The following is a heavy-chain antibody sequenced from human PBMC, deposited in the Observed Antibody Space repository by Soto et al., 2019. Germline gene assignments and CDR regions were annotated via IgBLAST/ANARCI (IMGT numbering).Heavy chain of an antibody. V-gene: IGHV3-7*05. CDR1: GFTFTRYW. CDR3: ASYLWKNYDPSFDC. Sequence: ETQLVESGGGLVQPGGSLRLSCATSGFTFTRYWLNWVRQAPGRGLEWVANINQDGSQKYYGDSVKGRFTISRDNAKNSLYLQMNSLRTEDTAMYYCASYLWKNYDPSFDCWGQGTLVTVSS. D-gene: IGHD1-7*01. CDR2: INQDGSQK. J-gene: IGHJ4*02.